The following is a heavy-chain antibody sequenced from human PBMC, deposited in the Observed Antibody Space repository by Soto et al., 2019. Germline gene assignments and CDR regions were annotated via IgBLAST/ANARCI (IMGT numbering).Heavy chain of an antibody. CDR2: IYYSGST. CDR3: ARGGDGGIVPADFDY. Sequence: QVQLQESGPGLVKPSETLSLTCTVSGGSISSYYWSWIRQPPGKGLEWIGYIYYSGSTNYNPSLKSRVTISVDTSKNQFSLKLSSVTAADTAVYYCARGGDGGIVPADFDYWGQGTLVTVSS. CDR1: GGSISSYY. J-gene: IGHJ4*02. V-gene: IGHV4-59*01. D-gene: IGHD2-2*01.